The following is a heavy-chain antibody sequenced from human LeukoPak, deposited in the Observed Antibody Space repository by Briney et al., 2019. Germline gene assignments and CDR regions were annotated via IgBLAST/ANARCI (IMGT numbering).Heavy chain of an antibody. CDR1: GFTFSSYG. Sequence: PGGSLRLSCAASGFTFSSYGMHWVRQAPGKGLEWVAVISYDGSNKYYADSVKGRFTISRDNSKNTLYLQMNSLRAEDTAVYYCARDQSITGTSDFDYWGQGTLVTVSS. CDR3: ARDQSITGTSDFDY. CDR2: ISYDGSNK. V-gene: IGHV3-30*03. J-gene: IGHJ4*02. D-gene: IGHD1-20*01.